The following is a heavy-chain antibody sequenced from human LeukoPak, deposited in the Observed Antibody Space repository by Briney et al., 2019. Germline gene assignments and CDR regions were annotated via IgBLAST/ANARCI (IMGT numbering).Heavy chain of an antibody. CDR1: GGSISSYY. V-gene: IGHV4-4*07. D-gene: IGHD2-2*01. J-gene: IGHJ6*03. CDR3: ARGVVVVPAANYYYYYMDV. CDR2: IYTSGST. Sequence: SETLSLTCTVSGGSISSYYWSWIRQPAGKGLEWIGRIYTSGSTNYNPSLKSRLTMSVDTSKNQFSLKLSSMTAADTAVYYCARGVVVVPAANYYYYYMDVWGKGTTVTVSS.